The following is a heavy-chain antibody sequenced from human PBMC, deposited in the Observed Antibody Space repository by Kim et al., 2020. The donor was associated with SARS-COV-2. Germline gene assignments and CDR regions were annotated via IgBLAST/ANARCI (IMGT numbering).Heavy chain of an antibody. D-gene: IGHD6-6*01. CDR3: XXNSYSSSSRRAFDI. CDR1: GGSFSGYY. V-gene: IGHV4-34*01. CDR2: INHSGST. Sequence: SETLSLTCAVYGGSFSGYYWSWIRQPPGKGLEWIGEINHSGSTNYNPSPESRVTITVDPXKNQFSLKLSSVTAADTAVYYXXXNSYSSSSRRAFDIWGQGTXXTVSS. J-gene: IGHJ3*02.